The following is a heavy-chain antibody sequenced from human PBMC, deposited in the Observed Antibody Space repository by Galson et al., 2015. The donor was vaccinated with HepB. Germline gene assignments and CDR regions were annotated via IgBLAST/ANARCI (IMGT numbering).Heavy chain of an antibody. D-gene: IGHD3-22*01. CDR2: ISGSGGST. J-gene: IGHJ4*02. V-gene: IGHV3-23*01. CDR1: GFTFSSYA. CDR3: AKDKIGAKGYFDY. Sequence: SLRLSCAASGFTFSSYAMSWVRQAPGKGLEWVSAISGSGGSTYYADSVKGRFTISRDNSKNTLYLQMNSLRAEDTAVYYCAKDKIGAKGYFDYWGQGTLVTVSS.